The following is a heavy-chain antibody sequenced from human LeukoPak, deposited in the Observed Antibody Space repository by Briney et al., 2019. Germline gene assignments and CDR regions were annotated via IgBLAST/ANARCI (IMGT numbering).Heavy chain of an antibody. CDR1: GYTFTGYY. Sequence: GASVKVSCKASGYTFTGYYMHWVRQAPGQGLEWMGWINPNSGGTNYAQKFQGWVTMTRDTSISTAYMELSRLRSDDTAVYYCARSPYYYGSGTSSYYFDYRGQGTLVTVSS. D-gene: IGHD3-10*01. V-gene: IGHV1-2*04. CDR3: ARSPYYYGSGTSSYYFDY. J-gene: IGHJ4*02. CDR2: INPNSGGT.